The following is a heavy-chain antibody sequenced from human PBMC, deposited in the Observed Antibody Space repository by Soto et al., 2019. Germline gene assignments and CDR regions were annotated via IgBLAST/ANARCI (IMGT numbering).Heavy chain of an antibody. D-gene: IGHD3-10*01. CDR2: ISYDGSNK. CDR3: AREGGDYYGSGSHHYYYGMDV. V-gene: IGHV3-30-3*01. Sequence: GESLKISCAASGFTFSSYAMHWVRQAPGKGLEWVAVISYDGSNKYYADSVKGRFTISRDNSKNTLYLQMNSLRAEDTAVYYCAREGGDYYGSGSHHYYYGMDVWGQGTTVTVSS. J-gene: IGHJ6*02. CDR1: GFTFSSYA.